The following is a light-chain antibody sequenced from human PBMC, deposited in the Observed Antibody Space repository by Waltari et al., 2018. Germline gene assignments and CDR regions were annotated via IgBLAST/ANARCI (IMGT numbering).Light chain of an antibody. CDR3: SSYAGSNNLV. Sequence: QSALTQPPSASGSPGQSVTISCTGTSSDVAAYNYVSWYQQHPGKAPKRMIYDVSKRPSGVPDRFSGSKSGNTASLTVSGLQAEDEADYYCSSYAGSNNLVFGGGTKLTVL. CDR1: SSDVAAYNY. V-gene: IGLV2-8*01. CDR2: DVS. J-gene: IGLJ2*01.